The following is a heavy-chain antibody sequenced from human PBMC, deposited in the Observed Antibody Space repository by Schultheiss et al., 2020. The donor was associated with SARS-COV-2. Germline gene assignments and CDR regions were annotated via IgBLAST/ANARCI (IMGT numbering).Heavy chain of an antibody. Sequence: SETLSLTCTVSGGSIRGYYWSWIRQPPGKGLEWIDYIYYSGSTYYNPSLKSRVTISVDTSKNQFSLKLSSVTAADTAVYYCARGEYSSSSNYYYGMDVWGQGTTVTVSS. CDR2: IYYSGST. D-gene: IGHD6-6*01. CDR3: ARGEYSSSSNYYYGMDV. V-gene: IGHV4-59*12. J-gene: IGHJ6*02. CDR1: GGSIRGYY.